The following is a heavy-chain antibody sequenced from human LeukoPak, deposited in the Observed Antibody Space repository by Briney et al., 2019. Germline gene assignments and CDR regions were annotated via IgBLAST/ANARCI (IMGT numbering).Heavy chain of an antibody. V-gene: IGHV3-9*01. CDR1: GFTFDDYA. CDR2: ISWNSGSI. J-gene: IGHJ3*02. Sequence: PGRSLRLSCAASGFTFDDYAMHWVRQAPGKGLEWVSGISWNSGSIGYADSVKGRFTISRDNAKNSLYLQMNSLRAEDTALYYCAKDRKYQLLPDLHDAFDIWGQGTMVTVSS. CDR3: AKDRKYQLLPDLHDAFDI. D-gene: IGHD2-2*01.